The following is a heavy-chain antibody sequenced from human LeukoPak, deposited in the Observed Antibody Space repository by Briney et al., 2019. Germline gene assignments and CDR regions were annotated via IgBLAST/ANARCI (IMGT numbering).Heavy chain of an antibody. J-gene: IGHJ4*02. CDR3: AKGRTEGGTLALDY. CDR1: GFTFSSYA. V-gene: IGHV3-23*01. Sequence: GSLTLSYAASGFTFSSYAMTWVRQAPGKGLEWVSGISGSGGNTYYTDSVRGRLSISRDNSKNTLYLQVNSLRAEDTAVYYCAKGRTEGGTLALDYWGQGTLVTVSS. D-gene: IGHD6-19*01. CDR2: ISGSGGNT.